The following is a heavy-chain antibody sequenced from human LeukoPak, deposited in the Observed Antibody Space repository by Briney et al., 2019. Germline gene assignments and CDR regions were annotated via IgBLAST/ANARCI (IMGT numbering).Heavy chain of an antibody. CDR1: GFTFSSYD. J-gene: IGHJ4*02. CDR3: AKGYSSGWSIFDY. V-gene: IGHV3-30*18. CDR2: ISYDGSNK. D-gene: IGHD6-19*01. Sequence: GRSLRLSCAASGFTFSSYDIHWVRQAPGKGLEWVAVISYDGSNKYYADSVKGRFTISRDNSKNTLYLQMNSLITDDTAVYYCAKGYSSGWSIFDYWGQGTLVTVSS.